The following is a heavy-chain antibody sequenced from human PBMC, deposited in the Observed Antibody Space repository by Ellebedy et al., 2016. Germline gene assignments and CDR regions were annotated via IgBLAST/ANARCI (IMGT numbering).Heavy chain of an antibody. D-gene: IGHD6-13*01. CDR3: ARGISRWDYGMDV. V-gene: IGHV1-2*02. CDR1: KYTFIDYY. J-gene: IGHJ6*02. CDR2: INPNSGAK. Sequence: ASVKVSCKASKYTFIDYYIHWVRQAPGQGLEWMGWINPNSGAKNSAHQFQGRVTMTGDTSISTAYMKLNSLRSDDTAVYYCARGISRWDYGMDVWGQGTTVTVSS.